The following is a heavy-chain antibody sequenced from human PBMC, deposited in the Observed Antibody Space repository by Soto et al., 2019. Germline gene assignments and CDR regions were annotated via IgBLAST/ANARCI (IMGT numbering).Heavy chain of an antibody. CDR3: ARGNDFWSGYFPRNYYYYYMDV. J-gene: IGHJ6*03. Sequence: QLQLQESGPGLVKPSETLSLTCTVSVGSISSSSYYWGWIRQPPGKVLEWIGSIYYSGSTYYNPYLKSRVTISVDTSKNQCSLKLSSVNAADTAVYYCARGNDFWSGYFPRNYYYYYMDVWGKGTTVTVSS. CDR1: VGSISSSSYY. V-gene: IGHV4-39*01. CDR2: IYYSGST. D-gene: IGHD3-3*01.